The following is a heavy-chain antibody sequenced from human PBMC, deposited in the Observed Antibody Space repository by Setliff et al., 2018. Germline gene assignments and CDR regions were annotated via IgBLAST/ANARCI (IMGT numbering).Heavy chain of an antibody. CDR3: ARDPPYYDFWSGYYQPGYFDI. V-gene: IGHV4-39*07. Sequence: TSATLSLTCTVSGGSTSSSSYYWGWIRQPPGKGLEWIGSIYYRGSTYYNPSLKSRVTISLDMSKNQFSLKLSSVTAADTAVYYCARDPPYYDFWSGYYQPGYFDIWGQGTMVTVSS. CDR1: GGSTSSSSYY. J-gene: IGHJ3*02. CDR2: IYYRGST. D-gene: IGHD3-3*01.